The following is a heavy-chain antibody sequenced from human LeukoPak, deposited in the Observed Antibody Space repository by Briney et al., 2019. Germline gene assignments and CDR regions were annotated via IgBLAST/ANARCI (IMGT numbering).Heavy chain of an antibody. CDR1: GFTFSRYG. D-gene: IGHD6-13*01. J-gene: IGHJ4*02. V-gene: IGHV3-30*04. CDR3: VRGAYSSSWLNFDY. Sequence: GRSLRLSCAASGFTFSRYGMHWVRQAPGKGLEWVTAISYDGSNKYYADSVKGRFTVSRDNSKNTLYLQMNSLRAEDTAVYYCVRGAYSSSWLNFDYWGQGTLVTVSS. CDR2: ISYDGSNK.